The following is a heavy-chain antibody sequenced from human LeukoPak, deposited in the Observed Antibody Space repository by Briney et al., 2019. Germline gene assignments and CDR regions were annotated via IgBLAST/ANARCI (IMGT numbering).Heavy chain of an antibody. Sequence: PSETLSLTCTVSGGSISSYYWSWIRQPAGKGLEWIGRIYTSGSTNYNPSLKSRVTMSVDTSKNQFSLKLSSVTAADTAVYYCARGPYSGRVYASDQNFDYWGRGTLVTVSS. V-gene: IGHV4-4*07. CDR2: IYTSGST. J-gene: IGHJ4*02. CDR3: ARGPYSGRVYASDQNFDY. D-gene: IGHD1-26*01. CDR1: GGSISSYY.